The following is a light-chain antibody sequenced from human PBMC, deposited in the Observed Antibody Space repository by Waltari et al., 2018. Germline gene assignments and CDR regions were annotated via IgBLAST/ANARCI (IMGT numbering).Light chain of an antibody. J-gene: IGLJ3*02. CDR3: YSSESSGSYRV. CDR2: EDN. CDR1: ALPKKS. V-gene: IGLV3-10*01. Sequence: SYELTQPPSVSVSPGQSARITCSGDALPKKSAYWYQQKSGQAQVLVIYEDNKRPSEIPERFSGSSSGTMATLTISGAQVDDEADYYCYSSESSGSYRVFGGGTKLTVL.